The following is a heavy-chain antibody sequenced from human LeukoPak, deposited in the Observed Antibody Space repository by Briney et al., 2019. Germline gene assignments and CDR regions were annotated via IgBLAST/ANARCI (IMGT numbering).Heavy chain of an antibody. CDR3: ARYFDRSGFYRDAFGV. CDR1: GFTFSTYG. D-gene: IGHD3-22*01. V-gene: IGHV3-48*02. Sequence: PGGSLRLSCAASGFTFSTYGMSWVRQAPGKGLEWLSYISYSDTAKYYADSVKGRFTISRDNAENSLHLQMNSLRDEDTAVYYCARYFDRSGFYRDAFGVWGQGTMVTVSS. J-gene: IGHJ3*01. CDR2: ISYSDTAK.